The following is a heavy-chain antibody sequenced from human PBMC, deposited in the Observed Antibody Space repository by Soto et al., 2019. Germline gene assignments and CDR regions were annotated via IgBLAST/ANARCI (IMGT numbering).Heavy chain of an antibody. J-gene: IGHJ4*02. CDR3: AHRTGFDY. Sequence: EVQLLESGGGLVQPGGSRRLSGEAPGSTFSTYDLTWVPQAPGKGMEWVSTISPRGAGTDYADSGRGRFTISRDNSKNTLYRQMNSLRAEDTAVYYCAHRTGFDYWGQGTLLTVSS. CDR1: GSTFSTYD. V-gene: IGHV3-23*01. D-gene: IGHD3-9*01. CDR2: ISPRGAGT.